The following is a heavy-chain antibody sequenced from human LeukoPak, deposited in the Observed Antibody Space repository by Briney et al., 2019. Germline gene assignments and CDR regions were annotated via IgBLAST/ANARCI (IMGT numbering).Heavy chain of an antibody. CDR1: GFSFSNFW. V-gene: IGHV3-7*01. J-gene: IGHJ2*01. Sequence: GGSLRLSCVASGFSFSNFWMTWVRQAPGKGLEWVANIKQDGSEKNYVDSVKGRFTSSRDNAKNSLYLQMNRLRAEDTAVYFCVRGYWNFGLWGRGTQVTVSS. CDR3: VRGYWNFGL. CDR2: IKQDGSEK.